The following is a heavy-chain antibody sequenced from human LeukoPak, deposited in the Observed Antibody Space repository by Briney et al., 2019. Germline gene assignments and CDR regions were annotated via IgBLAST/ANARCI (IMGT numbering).Heavy chain of an antibody. V-gene: IGHV3-48*01. CDR1: GFTFRSYS. Sequence: PGGSLRLSCVASGFTFRSYSMNWVRQAPGKGLEWVSYISSSGSTIYYADAVKGRFTISRDNAKNSLYLQMSSLRAEDTAVYCCAKGKAGPFDYWGQGTLVTVSS. D-gene: IGHD6-13*01. CDR3: AKGKAGPFDY. CDR2: ISSSGSTI. J-gene: IGHJ4*02.